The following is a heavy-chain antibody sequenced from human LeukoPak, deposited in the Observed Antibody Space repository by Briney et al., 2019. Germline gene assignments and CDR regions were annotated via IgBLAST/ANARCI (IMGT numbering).Heavy chain of an antibody. D-gene: IGHD6-13*01. CDR2: IDSSGRVT. Sequence: GGSLRLSCAASRFGFSSYAMTWVRQAPGEGLEWVSSIDSSGRVTYYGDSVKGRFTTSRDNSKNMVYLQMNSLRAEDTALYYCARIGYSSNSDNWGQGTLVTVSS. V-gene: IGHV3-23*05. J-gene: IGHJ4*02. CDR3: ARIGYSSNSDN. CDR1: RFGFSSYA.